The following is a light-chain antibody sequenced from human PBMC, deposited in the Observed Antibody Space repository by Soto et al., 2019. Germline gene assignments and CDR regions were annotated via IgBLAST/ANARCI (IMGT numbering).Light chain of an antibody. CDR3: QQYNNWPET. CDR1: QSISSN. CDR2: DAF. V-gene: IGKV3-15*01. J-gene: IGKJ1*01. Sequence: EILMTQSPAILSVSPGERATLSCRASQSISSNLAWYHHKPGQAPRLLIYDAFTRATGIPARFSGSGSGTEFTLTISSLQSEDFAVYYCQQYNNWPETFGQGTKVDIK.